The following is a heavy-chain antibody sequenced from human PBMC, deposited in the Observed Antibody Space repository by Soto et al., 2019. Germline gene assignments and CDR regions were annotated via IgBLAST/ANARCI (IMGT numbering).Heavy chain of an antibody. CDR3: ARDHDIVVVVAAKAGGFDI. CDR2: ISAYNGNT. V-gene: IGHV1-18*04. Sequence: ASVKVSCKASGYTFTSYGISWVRQAPGQGLEWMGWISAYNGNTNYAQKLRGRVTMTTDTSTSTAYMELRSLRSDDTAVYYCARDHDIVVVVAAKAGGFDIWGQGTMVTVSS. D-gene: IGHD2-15*01. J-gene: IGHJ3*02. CDR1: GYTFTSYG.